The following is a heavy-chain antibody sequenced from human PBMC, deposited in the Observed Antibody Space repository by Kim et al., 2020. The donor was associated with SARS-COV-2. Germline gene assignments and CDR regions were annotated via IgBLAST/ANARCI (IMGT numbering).Heavy chain of an antibody. D-gene: IGHD6-6*01. Sequence: YYNPSLKSRVTISIDTSKNQFSLNLTSVTAADTAVYFCARLRPLYYYAMDVWGQGTTVTVSS. CDR3: ARLRPLYYYAMDV. V-gene: IGHV4-39*01. J-gene: IGHJ6*02.